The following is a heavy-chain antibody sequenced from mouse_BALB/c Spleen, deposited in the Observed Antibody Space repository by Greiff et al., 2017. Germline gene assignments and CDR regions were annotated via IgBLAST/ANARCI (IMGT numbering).Heavy chain of an antibody. CDR1: GFTFSSYA. CDR2: ISSGGSYT. J-gene: IGHJ4*01. CDR3: ARGENYGYDGGNAMDY. V-gene: IGHV5-9-4*01. Sequence: EVQGVESGGGLVKPGGSLKLSCAASGFTFSSYAMSWVRQSPEKRLEWVAEISSGGSYTYYPDTVTGRFTISRDNAKNTLYLEMSSLRSEDTAMYYCARGENYGYDGGNAMDYWGQGTSVTVAS. D-gene: IGHD2-2*01.